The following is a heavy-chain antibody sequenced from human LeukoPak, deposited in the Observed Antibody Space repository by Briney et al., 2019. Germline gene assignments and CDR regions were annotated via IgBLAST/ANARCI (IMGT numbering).Heavy chain of an antibody. CDR3: AKDKVDIVVVPAVYYYYYYMDV. CDR2: INPNSGGT. V-gene: IGHV1-2*02. D-gene: IGHD2-2*01. CDR1: GYTFTGYY. Sequence: ASVKVSCKASGYTFTGYYMHWVRQAPGQGLEWMGWINPNSGGTNYAQKFQGRVTMTRDTSISTAYMELNSLRAEDTAVYYCAKDKVDIVVVPAVYYYYYYMDVWGKGTTVTISS. J-gene: IGHJ6*03.